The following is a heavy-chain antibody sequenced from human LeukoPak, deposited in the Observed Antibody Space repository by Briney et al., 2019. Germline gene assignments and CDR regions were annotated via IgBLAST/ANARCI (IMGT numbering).Heavy chain of an antibody. J-gene: IGHJ4*02. D-gene: IGHD3-16*02. Sequence: GGSLRLSCAASGFTFGGYTMSWVRQAPGKGLQLVSTITSGGDYMYYADPVKGRFTISRDDSKNSLYLHMNSLRAEDTAVYYCARVSIFGVVIANDYWGQGTVVTVSS. CDR2: ITSGGDYM. CDR3: ARVSIFGVVIANDY. CDR1: GFTFGGYT. V-gene: IGHV3-21*01.